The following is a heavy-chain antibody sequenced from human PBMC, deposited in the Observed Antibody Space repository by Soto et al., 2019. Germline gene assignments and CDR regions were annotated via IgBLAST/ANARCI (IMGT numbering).Heavy chain of an antibody. J-gene: IGHJ4*01. CDR2: IKQDGGEK. V-gene: IGHV3-7*05. D-gene: IGHD2-15*01. CDR1: GFTFSSYW. Sequence: GGSVRLSCAASGFTFSSYWMSWVRQAPGKWLEWVANIKQDGGEKYYVYSVKGRFTISRDNANNSLYLQMNSLRAEDTAVYYCARDSTYIVVAVGASKYWGDGTLVNVSS. CDR3: ARDSTYIVVAVGASKY.